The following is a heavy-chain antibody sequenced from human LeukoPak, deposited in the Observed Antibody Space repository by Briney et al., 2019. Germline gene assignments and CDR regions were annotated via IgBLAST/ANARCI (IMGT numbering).Heavy chain of an antibody. V-gene: IGHV3-53*01. CDR2: IYTGGSI. CDR3: ARAPPGVHPFDS. CDR1: GFTVGSNY. J-gene: IGHJ4*02. D-gene: IGHD3-10*01. Sequence: GGSLRLSCAASGFTVGSNYMSWVRQAPGKGLEWVSVIYTGGSIYYADSVKGRITISRDNSQNTLYLQMNSLRAEDTAVYYCARAPPGVHPFDSWGQGRLVTVSS.